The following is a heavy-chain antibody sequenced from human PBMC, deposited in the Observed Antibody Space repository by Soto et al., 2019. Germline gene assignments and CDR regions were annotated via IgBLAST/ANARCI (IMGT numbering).Heavy chain of an antibody. CDR1: GVSYSLYA. CDR2: IIPIFGTA. Sequence: SVKVSCQASGVSYSLYAMSWGLQAPGQGLEWMGGIIPIFGTANYAHNFQGRVTITADKSTSTAYMELSSVRSADTAVYYCASQGVGSKEPRHEFEYWGPG. J-gene: IGHJ4*02. V-gene: IGHV1-69*06. D-gene: IGHD3-10*01. CDR3: ASQGVGSKEPRHEFEY.